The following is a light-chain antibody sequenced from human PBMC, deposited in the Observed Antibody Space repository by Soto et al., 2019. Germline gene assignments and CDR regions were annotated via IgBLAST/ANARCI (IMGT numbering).Light chain of an antibody. CDR2: DVN. V-gene: IGLV2-18*02. CDR1: SSDIGAYNR. Sequence: ALTQPTSVSGSPGQSVAISCTGTSSDIGAYNRVSWYQQPPGTAPKLMIYDVNNRPSGVPDRFSGSKSGNTASLTISGLQADDEADYYCSSFTSSNTYVFGTGTKVTVL. J-gene: IGLJ1*01. CDR3: SSFTSSNTYV.